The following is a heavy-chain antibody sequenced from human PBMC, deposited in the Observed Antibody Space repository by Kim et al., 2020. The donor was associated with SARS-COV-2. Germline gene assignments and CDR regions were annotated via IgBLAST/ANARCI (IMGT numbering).Heavy chain of an antibody. D-gene: IGHD3-10*01. Sequence: GGSLRLSCEVSGFAFRIFWMNWVRQAPGKGLEWVANIKEDGSEKNNVDSVKGRFTISRDNAKYLMYLEMNNLRVEYTAVYYCARDPLAEAPVSGMMGLVVWNHGTTFTFSS. J-gene: IGHJ6*02. CDR1: GFAFRIFW. CDR2: IKEDGSEK. V-gene: IGHV3-7*05. CDR3: ARDPLAEAPVSGMMGLVV.